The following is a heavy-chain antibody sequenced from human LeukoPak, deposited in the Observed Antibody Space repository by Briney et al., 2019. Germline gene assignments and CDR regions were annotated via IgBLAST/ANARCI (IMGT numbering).Heavy chain of an antibody. CDR2: IKQDGSEK. V-gene: IGHV3-7*03. D-gene: IGHD6-19*01. CDR1: GFTFGAYY. J-gene: IGHJ4*02. Sequence: SGESLRLSCAASGFTFGAYYMTWVRQAPGKGLEWVANIKQDGSEKYYVDSVKGRFTISRDNANNSLYLQMNSLRAEDTAVYYCARMSGIAVAAIWISYFDYWGQGTPVTVSS. CDR3: ARMSGIAVAAIWISYFDY.